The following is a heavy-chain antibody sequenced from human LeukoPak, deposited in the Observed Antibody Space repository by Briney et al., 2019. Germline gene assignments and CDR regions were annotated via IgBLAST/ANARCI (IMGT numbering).Heavy chain of an antibody. CDR3: ARVGRYFDWLLPFDY. V-gene: IGHV4-39*01. J-gene: IGHJ4*02. CDR2: IYYSGST. D-gene: IGHD3-9*01. Sequence: MTSETLSLTCTVSGGSISSSSYYWGWIRQPPGKGLEWIGSIYYSGSTYYNPSLKSRLTISVDTSKNQFSLKLSSVTAADTAVYYCARVGRYFDWLLPFDYWGRGTLVTVSS. CDR1: GGSISSSSYY.